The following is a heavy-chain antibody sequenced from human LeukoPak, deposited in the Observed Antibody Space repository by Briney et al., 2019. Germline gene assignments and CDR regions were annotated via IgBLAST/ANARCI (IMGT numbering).Heavy chain of an antibody. CDR3: AKGFEAAIFGVVTLDY. J-gene: IGHJ4*02. CDR1: GFTFSSYA. Sequence: PGGSLRLSCAASGFTFSSYAMSWVRQAPGKGLEWVSAISSSGGSTYYADSVKGRITISRDNSKNTLYLQMNSLRAEDTAVYYCAKGFEAAIFGVVTLDYWGQGTLVTVSS. D-gene: IGHD3-3*01. CDR2: ISSSGGST. V-gene: IGHV3-23*01.